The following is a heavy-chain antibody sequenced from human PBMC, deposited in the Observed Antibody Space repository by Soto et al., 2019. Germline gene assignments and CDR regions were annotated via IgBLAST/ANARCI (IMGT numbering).Heavy chain of an antibody. CDR1: GGPFSSYA. CDR3: ARDRIRILRYFDWYSAFDS. CDR2: IIPIFGTA. D-gene: IGHD3-9*01. V-gene: IGHV1-69*06. Sequence: GSSVKVSCKASGGPFSSYAISWVRQAPGQGLEWMGGIIPIFGTANYAQKFQGRVTITADKSTSTAYMELSSLRSEDTAVYYCARDRIRILRYFDWYSAFDSWGKGTLVTVSS. J-gene: IGHJ4*03.